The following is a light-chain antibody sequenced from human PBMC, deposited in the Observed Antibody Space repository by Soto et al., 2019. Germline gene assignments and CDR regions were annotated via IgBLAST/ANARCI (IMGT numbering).Light chain of an antibody. Sequence: EIVLTQSPATLSLSPGERATLSCRASQSVSSYLAWYQQKPGQAPRLLIYDASNRATGIPARFSGSGSGTDFTLPISSLEPEDFAVYYCKQPYTFGQGTKLEIK. CDR1: QSVSSY. CDR2: DAS. V-gene: IGKV3-11*01. CDR3: KQPYT. J-gene: IGKJ2*01.